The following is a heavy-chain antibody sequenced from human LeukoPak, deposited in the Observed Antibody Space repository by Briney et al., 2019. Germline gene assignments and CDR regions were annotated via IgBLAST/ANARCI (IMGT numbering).Heavy chain of an antibody. CDR1: GGSISSGDYY. V-gene: IGHV4-30-4*02. Sequence: PSETLSLTCTVSGGSISSGDYYWSWIRQPPGKGLEWIGYIYYSGSTYYNPSLKSRVTISVDMSKNQFSLRLSSVTAADTAVYFCVRDRELTYWGQGILVTVSS. CDR3: VRDRELTY. D-gene: IGHD3-10*01. CDR2: IYYSGST. J-gene: IGHJ4*02.